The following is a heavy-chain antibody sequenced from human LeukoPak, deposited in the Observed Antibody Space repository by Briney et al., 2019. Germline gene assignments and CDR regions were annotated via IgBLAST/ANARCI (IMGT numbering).Heavy chain of an antibody. D-gene: IGHD5-24*01. CDR1: GGSISSGSYY. CDR2: IYTSGST. V-gene: IGHV4-61*02. J-gene: IGHJ3*02. Sequence: SQTLSLTCTVSGGSISSGSYYWSWIRQPAGKGLEWIGRIYTSGSTNYNPSLKSRVTISIDTSKNQFSLKLSSVTAADTAVYYCARLFDGLRPFDIWGQGTMVTVSS. CDR3: ARLFDGLRPFDI.